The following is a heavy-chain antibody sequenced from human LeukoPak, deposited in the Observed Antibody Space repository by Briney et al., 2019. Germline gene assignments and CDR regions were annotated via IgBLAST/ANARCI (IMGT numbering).Heavy chain of an antibody. V-gene: IGHV1-2*02. CDR3: ATHRWAVTTSASPHYFDY. D-gene: IGHD4-17*01. CDR2: INPNSGGT. J-gene: IGHJ4*02. CDR1: GYTFTGYY. Sequence: ASVKVSCKASGYTFTGYYMHWVRQAPGQGLEWMGWINPNSGGTNYAQKFQGRVTMTRDTSISTAYMELSRLRSDDTAVYYCATHRWAVTTSASPHYFDYWGQGTLVTVSS.